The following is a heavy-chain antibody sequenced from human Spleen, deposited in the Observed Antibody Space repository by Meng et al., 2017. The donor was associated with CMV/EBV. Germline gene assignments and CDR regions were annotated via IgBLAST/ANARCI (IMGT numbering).Heavy chain of an antibody. CDR2: INHSGAT. Sequence: SETLSLTCAVYGGSLSNYYWSWIRQSPGKGLEWIGEINHSGATNYSPSLKSRVAISIDTSKNQFSLKLSSVTVTDTAVYYCATLEGYYDGSGYSFDYWGQGTLVTVSS. CDR3: ATLEGYYDGSGYSFDY. V-gene: IGHV4-34*01. D-gene: IGHD3-22*01. J-gene: IGHJ4*02. CDR1: GGSLSNYY.